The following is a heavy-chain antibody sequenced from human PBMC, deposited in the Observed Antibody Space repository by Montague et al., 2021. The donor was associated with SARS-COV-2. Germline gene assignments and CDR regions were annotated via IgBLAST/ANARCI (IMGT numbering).Heavy chain of an antibody. D-gene: IGHD6-19*01. Sequence: SLRLSCAVSGFTLSNYWMHWVRQAPGKGLEWVSRTNSDGRSTTYADSVKGRFTISRDNAKNTLFLQINSLRGEDTAVYYCVREVGMVVARTLGQLDPWGQGTLVTVSS. J-gene: IGHJ5*02. CDR3: VREVGMVVARTLGQLDP. V-gene: IGHV3-74*01. CDR2: TNSDGRST. CDR1: GFTLSNYW.